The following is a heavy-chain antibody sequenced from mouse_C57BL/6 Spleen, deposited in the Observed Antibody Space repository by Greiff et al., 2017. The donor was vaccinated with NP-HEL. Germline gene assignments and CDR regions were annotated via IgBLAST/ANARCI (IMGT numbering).Heavy chain of an antibody. CDR3: TRSPITTVAPRYFDV. V-gene: IGHV1-5*01. J-gene: IGHJ1*03. D-gene: IGHD1-1*01. CDR2: IYPGNSDT. Sequence: VQLQQSGTVLARPGASVKMSCKTSGYTFTSYWMHWVKQRPGQGLEWIGAIYPGNSDTSYNQKFKGKAKLTAVTSASTAYMELSSLTNEDSAVYYCTRSPITTVAPRYFDVWGTGTTVTVSS. CDR1: GYTFTSYW.